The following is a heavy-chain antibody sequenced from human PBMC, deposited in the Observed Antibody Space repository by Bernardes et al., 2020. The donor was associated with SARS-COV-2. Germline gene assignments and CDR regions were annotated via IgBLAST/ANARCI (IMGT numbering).Heavy chain of an antibody. D-gene: IGHD2-2*01. CDR3: GIYCTSTSCYGSIRGH. CDR2: INSDGSGT. CDR1: GFTFSTYW. Sequence: GGSLRLSCAASGFTFSTYWMHWVRQAPGKGLVWVSRINSDGSGTNYADSVKGRFTISRDNAKNTLYLQINSPRAEDTAVYYCGIYCTSTSCYGSIRGHWGQGTLVTVSS. J-gene: IGHJ4*02. V-gene: IGHV3-74*01.